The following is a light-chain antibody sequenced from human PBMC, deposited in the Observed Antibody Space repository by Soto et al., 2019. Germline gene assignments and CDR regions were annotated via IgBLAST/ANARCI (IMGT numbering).Light chain of an antibody. Sequence: QSVLTQSPSASASLGASVKLTCTLSSGHSSYAIAWHQQQPEKGPRYLMKLDSDGSHTKGDAIPDRFSGSSAGAERYLTISSLQAEEEADDYCQTWGTGIHVVFGGGTKLTVL. J-gene: IGLJ2*01. CDR2: LDSDGSH. CDR3: QTWGTGIHVV. CDR1: SGHSSYA. V-gene: IGLV4-69*01.